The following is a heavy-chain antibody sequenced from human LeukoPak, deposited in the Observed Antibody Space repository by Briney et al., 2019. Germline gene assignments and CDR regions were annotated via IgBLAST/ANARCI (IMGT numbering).Heavy chain of an antibody. Sequence: SETLSLTCAAYGGSFSGYYWSWIRQPPGKGLEWIGEINHSGSTNYNPSLKGRVTISVDTSKNQFSLKLSSVTAADTAVYYCARLTIFGVVIKTFDYWGQGTLVTVSS. CDR1: GGSFSGYY. CDR3: ARLTIFGVVIKTFDY. D-gene: IGHD3-3*01. J-gene: IGHJ4*02. V-gene: IGHV4-34*01. CDR2: INHSGST.